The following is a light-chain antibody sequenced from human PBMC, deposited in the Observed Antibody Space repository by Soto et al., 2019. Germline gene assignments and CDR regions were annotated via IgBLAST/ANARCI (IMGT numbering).Light chain of an antibody. J-gene: IGKJ5*01. CDR3: QHYDHLPIT. Sequence: DIKLTQSPSSLSASVGDRVTITCQASQDINNYLNWYQQKPGKAPRLLLYDASSLETGVPSRFSGSGSGTGFTFTISSLQPEDIATYYCQHYDHLPITFGQGTRLEIK. V-gene: IGKV1-33*01. CDR2: DAS. CDR1: QDINNY.